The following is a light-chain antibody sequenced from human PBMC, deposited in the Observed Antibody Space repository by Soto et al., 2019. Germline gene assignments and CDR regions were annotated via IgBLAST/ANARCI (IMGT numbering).Light chain of an antibody. V-gene: IGKV1-5*01. CDR2: DAS. Sequence: DIQMTQSPSTLSASVGDRVTITCRASQSISSLLAWYQQKPGKAPKLLIYDASSLESGVPSRFSGSGSGTEFTLTISSLQPDDFASYYCRQYNSYSWAFGQGTKGEI. CDR3: RQYNSYSWA. CDR1: QSISSL. J-gene: IGKJ1*01.